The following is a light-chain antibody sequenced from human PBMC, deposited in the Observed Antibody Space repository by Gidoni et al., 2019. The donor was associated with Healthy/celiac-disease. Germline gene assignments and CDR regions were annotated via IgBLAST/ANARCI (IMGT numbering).Light chain of an antibody. CDR3: QQSYSTPRYS. V-gene: IGKV1-39*01. CDR1: QSISSY. Sequence: DIQMTQSPSSLSASVGHRVTLTCRASQSISSYLNWYQQKPGKAPKLLIYAASSLQSGVPSRFSGSGSGTDFTLTISSLQPEDFATYYCQQSYSTPRYSFGQGTKLEIK. J-gene: IGKJ2*03. CDR2: AAS.